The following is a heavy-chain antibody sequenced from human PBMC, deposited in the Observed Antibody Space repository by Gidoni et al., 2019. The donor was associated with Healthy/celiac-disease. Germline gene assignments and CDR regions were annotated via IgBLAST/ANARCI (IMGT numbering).Heavy chain of an antibody. V-gene: IGHV3-48*03. J-gene: IGHJ6*03. CDR1: GSTSGSYE. CDR2: ISSGGNTI. CDR3: ARVGYDILTYYMDV. D-gene: IGHD3-9*01. Sequence: EVQLVEPGGGLVQPGGSLIPSCAASGSTSGSYEMAWVRQAPGKGLEGVSYISSGGNTIYYADSVKGRFTISRDIAKNSLYLQMNSLRAEDTAVYYCARVGYDILTYYMDVWGKGTTVTVSS.